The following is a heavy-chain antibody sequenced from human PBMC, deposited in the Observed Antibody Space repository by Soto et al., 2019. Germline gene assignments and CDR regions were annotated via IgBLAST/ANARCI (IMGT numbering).Heavy chain of an antibody. D-gene: IGHD3-10*01. V-gene: IGHV4-59*01. CDR1: GGSISSYD. Sequence: PSETLSLTCTVSGGSISSYDWSWIRPPPGKGLEWIGYIYYSGSTNYNPSLKSRVTISVDTSKNQFSLKLSSVTAADTAVYYCARGITMVRGPRLFDYWGQGTLVTVSS. J-gene: IGHJ4*02. CDR3: ARGITMVRGPRLFDY. CDR2: IYYSGST.